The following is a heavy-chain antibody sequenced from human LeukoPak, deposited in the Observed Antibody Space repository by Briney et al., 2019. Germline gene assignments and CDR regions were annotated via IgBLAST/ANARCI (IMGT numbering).Heavy chain of an antibody. V-gene: IGHV3-74*01. D-gene: IGHD2-21*01. CDR2: ITSDGSTT. CDR3: ARDMWYFGDSGPDY. J-gene: IGHJ4*02. Sequence: GGSLRLSCAASGFSFSSAWLHWVRQAPGEGLVAVSRITSDGSTTWYADSVRGRFTISRDNAKNTLYLQMNSLRVDDTAIYYCARDMWYFGDSGPDYWGQGTLVTVSS. CDR1: GFSFSSAW.